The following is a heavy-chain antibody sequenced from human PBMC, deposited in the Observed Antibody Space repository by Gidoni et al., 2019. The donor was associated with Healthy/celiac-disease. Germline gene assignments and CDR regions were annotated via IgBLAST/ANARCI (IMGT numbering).Heavy chain of an antibody. J-gene: IGHJ1*01. Sequence: APGKGLEWVAVISYDGSNKYYADSVKGRFTISRDNSKNTLYLQMNSLRAEDTAVYYCARGRYYYDSSGYQPVYFQHWGQGTLVTVSS. D-gene: IGHD3-22*01. V-gene: IGHV3-30-3*01. CDR3: ARGRYYYDSSGYQPVYFQH. CDR2: ISYDGSNK.